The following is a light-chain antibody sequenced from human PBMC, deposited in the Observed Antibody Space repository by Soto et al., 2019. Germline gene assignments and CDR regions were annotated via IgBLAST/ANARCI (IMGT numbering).Light chain of an antibody. CDR1: QSVSTN. Sequence: EIVMTQSPTTLSVSPGERATLSCRASQSVSTNLAWYQQKPGQVPSLLIYGASTRASGIPARFSDSGSGTEFTLTIGRLHSEDFPFYFLQQYSTAPPFGQGTRLEI. CDR2: GAS. CDR3: QQYSTAPP. J-gene: IGKJ5*01. V-gene: IGKV3-15*01.